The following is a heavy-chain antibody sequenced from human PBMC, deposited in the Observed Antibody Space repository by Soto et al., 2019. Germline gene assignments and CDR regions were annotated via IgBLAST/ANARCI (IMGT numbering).Heavy chain of an antibody. CDR3: ARHGFGPLHGLVDV. Sequence: QVQLQESGPGLVKPSETLSLTCTVSGGSITNYYCSWFRQPPGKGLEWIGYIQYNGYSAYNLSLKRRVNMSMDTSKPQFSLMVESVTATDTAVYYCARHGFGPLHGLVDVWGQGTTVIVSS. CDR1: GGSITNYY. V-gene: IGHV4-59*08. CDR2: IQYNGYS. D-gene: IGHD3-10*01. J-gene: IGHJ6*02.